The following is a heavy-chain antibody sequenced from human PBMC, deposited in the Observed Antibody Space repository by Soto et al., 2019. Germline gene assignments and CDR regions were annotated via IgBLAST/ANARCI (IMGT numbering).Heavy chain of an antibody. Sequence: KTSEPLSLTCTVSGGSFNTGGYYWSWVRQRPEKGLEWIGYVYDSGHTYYNPSLKSRPAISLDTSKSQFSLKLSSVTAADTALYFCARMPFGAFDSWGQGILVTVSS. CDR2: VYDSGHT. D-gene: IGHD3-3*01. V-gene: IGHV4-31*03. J-gene: IGHJ4*02. CDR3: ARMPFGAFDS. CDR1: GGSFNTGGYY.